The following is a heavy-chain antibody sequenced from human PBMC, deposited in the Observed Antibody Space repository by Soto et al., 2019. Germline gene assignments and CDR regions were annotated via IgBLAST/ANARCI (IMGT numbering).Heavy chain of an antibody. CDR2: INYSGNT. CDR3: ARLGAQEIAP. J-gene: IGHJ5*02. Sequence: SETLSLTCTVSGDSIGSNDYYWGWIRQPPGKGLEWIGGINYSGNTYYDPSLKSRVTISVDTSKNQFSLKLSSVTAADTAVYYCARLGAQEIAPWGQGTLVTVSS. CDR1: GDSIGSNDYY. D-gene: IGHD3-16*01. V-gene: IGHV4-39*01.